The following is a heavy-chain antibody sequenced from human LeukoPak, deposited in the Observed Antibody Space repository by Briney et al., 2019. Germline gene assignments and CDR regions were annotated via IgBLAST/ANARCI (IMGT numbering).Heavy chain of an antibody. CDR2: IYYSGST. Sequence: SETLSLTCTVSGGSISSSSYYWGWIRQPPGKGLEWIGSIYYSGSTYYNPSLKSRVTISVDTSKNQFSLKLSSVTAADTAVYYCARQSPGAFDTWGQGTMVTVSS. J-gene: IGHJ3*02. D-gene: IGHD3-10*01. CDR3: ARQSPGAFDT. CDR1: GGSISSSSYY. V-gene: IGHV4-39*01.